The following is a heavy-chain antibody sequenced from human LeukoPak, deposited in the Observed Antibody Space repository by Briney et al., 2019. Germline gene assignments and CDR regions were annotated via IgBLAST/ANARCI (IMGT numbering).Heavy chain of an antibody. Sequence: GASVKVSCKASGYTFTSYGISWVRQAPGQGLEWMGWISAYNGNTNYAQKLQGRVTMTTDTSTSTAYMELRSLRSDDTAVYYCARDSTFKWELHEQDYWGQGTLVTVSS. J-gene: IGHJ4*02. CDR2: ISAYNGNT. CDR1: GYTFTSYG. CDR3: ARDSTFKWELHEQDY. V-gene: IGHV1-18*01. D-gene: IGHD1-26*01.